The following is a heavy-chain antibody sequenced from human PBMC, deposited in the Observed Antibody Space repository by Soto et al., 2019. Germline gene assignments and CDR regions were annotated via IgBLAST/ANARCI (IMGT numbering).Heavy chain of an antibody. CDR3: AKDSASGIAAAGTTHWYYYYGMDV. D-gene: IGHD6-13*01. J-gene: IGHJ6*02. V-gene: IGHV3-23*01. Sequence: GGSLRLSCAASGFTFSSYAMSWVRQAPGKGLEWVSAISGSGGSTYYADSVKGRFTISRDNSKNTLYLQMNSLRAEDTAVYYCAKDSASGIAAAGTTHWYYYYGMDVSGQGTTVTVSS. CDR1: GFTFSSYA. CDR2: ISGSGGST.